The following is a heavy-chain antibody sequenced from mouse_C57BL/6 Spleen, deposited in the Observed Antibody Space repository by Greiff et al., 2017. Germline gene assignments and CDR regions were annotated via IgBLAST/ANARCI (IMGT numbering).Heavy chain of an antibody. J-gene: IGHJ4*01. CDR2: IYPGDGDT. CDR3: ARDYGNSLYAMDY. V-gene: IGHV1-80*01. Sequence: VQLQESGAELVKPGASVKISCKASGYAFSSYWMNWVKQRPGKGLEWIGQIYPGDGDTNYNGKFKGKATLTADKSSSTAYMQLSSLTSEDSAVYFCARDYGNSLYAMDYWGQGTSVTVSS. D-gene: IGHD2-1*01. CDR1: GYAFSSYW.